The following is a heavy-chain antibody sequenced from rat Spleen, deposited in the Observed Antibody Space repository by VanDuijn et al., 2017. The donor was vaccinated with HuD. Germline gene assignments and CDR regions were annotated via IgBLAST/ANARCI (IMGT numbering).Heavy chain of an antibody. CDR3: AREGTYYGDYFDY. V-gene: IGHV5-29*01. J-gene: IGHJ2*01. CDR2: INYDGSGT. Sequence: EVQLVESDGGLVQPGGSLKLSCAASGFAFSNYGMAWVRQAPTKGLEWVATINYDGSGTYYRDSVKGRFTISRDNAKSTLYLQMDSLRSEDTATYYCAREGTYYGDYFDYWGQGVMVTVSS. D-gene: IGHD1-9*01. CDR1: GFAFSNYG.